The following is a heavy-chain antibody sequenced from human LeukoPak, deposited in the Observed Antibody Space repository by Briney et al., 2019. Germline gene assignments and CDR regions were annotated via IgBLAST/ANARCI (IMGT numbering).Heavy chain of an antibody. V-gene: IGHV4-31*03. Sequence: PSETLSLTCTVSGDSISTGVHYWSWIRQHPGKGLEWIGYIYYSGNTYYNPSLKSRVTISVDTSKNQFSLKLSSVTAADTAVYYCARTSHGSGSYYNRWGQGTLVTVSS. D-gene: IGHD3-10*01. CDR1: GDSISTGVHY. CDR3: ARTSHGSGSYYNR. CDR2: IYYSGNT. J-gene: IGHJ4*02.